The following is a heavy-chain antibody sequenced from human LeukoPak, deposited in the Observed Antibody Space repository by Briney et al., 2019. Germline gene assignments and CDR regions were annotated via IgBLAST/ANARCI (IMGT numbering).Heavy chain of an antibody. CDR2: ISAYNGNT. CDR3: ARGSGSGYYGRFGLDY. CDR1: GYTFTSYG. J-gene: IGHJ4*02. Sequence: ASVTVSCKASGYTFTSYGISWVRQAPGQGLEWMGWISAYNGNTNYAQKLQGRVTMTTDTSTSTAYMELRSLRSDHTAVYYCARGSGSGYYGRFGLDYWGQGTLVTVSS. D-gene: IGHD3-22*01. V-gene: IGHV1-18*01.